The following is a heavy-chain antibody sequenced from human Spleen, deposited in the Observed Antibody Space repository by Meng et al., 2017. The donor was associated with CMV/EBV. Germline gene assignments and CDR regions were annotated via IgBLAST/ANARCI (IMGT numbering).Heavy chain of an antibody. Sequence: SMSSSNWWSWVRQPPGKGLEWIGEIYHSGSTNYNPSLKSRVTISVDKSKNQFSLKLSSVTAADTAVYYCARVEGIFYYDSSGYYFDYWGQGTLVTVSS. J-gene: IGHJ4*02. D-gene: IGHD3-22*01. CDR3: ARVEGIFYYDSSGYYFDY. CDR1: SMSSSNW. V-gene: IGHV4-4*02. CDR2: IYHSGST.